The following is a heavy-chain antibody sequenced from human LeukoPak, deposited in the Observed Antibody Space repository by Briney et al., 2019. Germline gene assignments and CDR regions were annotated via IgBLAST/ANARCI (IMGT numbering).Heavy chain of an antibody. J-gene: IGHJ4*02. CDR2: INPNSGGT. D-gene: IGHD1-26*01. Sequence: ASVKVSCKASGYTFTGYYMHWVRQAPGQGLEWMGWINPNSGGTNYAQKFQGRVTMTRDTSISTAYMELSRLRSDDTAVHYCARASWMGGNESPDYWGQGTLVTVSS. V-gene: IGHV1-2*02. CDR1: GYTFTGYY. CDR3: ARASWMGGNESPDY.